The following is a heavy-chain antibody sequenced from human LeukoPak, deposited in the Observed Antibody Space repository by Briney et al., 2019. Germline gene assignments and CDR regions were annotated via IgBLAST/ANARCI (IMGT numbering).Heavy chain of an antibody. CDR3: ARDRPNYYGSDGHYYRRDGDY. V-gene: IGHV3-23*01. J-gene: IGHJ4*02. CDR1: GFTFSIYA. CDR2: ITSRGAST. D-gene: IGHD3-22*01. Sequence: GGSLRLSCAASGFTFSIYAMSWVRQAPGKGLQWVSSITSRGASTLYVYSVKGRFTINRDKSENTLYLQMHSLRAEDTAVYYRARDRPNYYGSDGHYYRRDGDYWGRGTLVSVSS.